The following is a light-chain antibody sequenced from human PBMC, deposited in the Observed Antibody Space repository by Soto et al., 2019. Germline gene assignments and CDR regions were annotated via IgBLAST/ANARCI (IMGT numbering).Light chain of an antibody. CDR3: QQRSHWPIT. J-gene: IGKJ5*01. Sequence: EMVWTQSPATLSLSPGERATLFCRASQSVSSYLAWYQQKPVQAPRLLIYDASNRATGIPARFSGSGSGTDFTLTISSLEPEDFAGYDFQQRSHWPITLVQGTRLEIK. V-gene: IGKV3-11*01. CDR2: DAS. CDR1: QSVSSY.